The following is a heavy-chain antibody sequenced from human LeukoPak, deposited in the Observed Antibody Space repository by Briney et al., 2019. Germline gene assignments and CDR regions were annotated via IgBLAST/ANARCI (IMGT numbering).Heavy chain of an antibody. V-gene: IGHV4-59*08. CDR1: GGSINNYY. J-gene: IGHJ4*02. CDR2: IHSSGTT. CDR3: ARRTGDSGTIHG. D-gene: IGHD3-10*01. Sequence: SETLSLTCTVSGGSINNYYWSWLRQPPGTRPEWIGYIHSSGTTNYNPSLMGRVTLSVDTSRNQFSLKLTSVTAAATAVYYCARRTGDSGTIHGWGQGTLVTVSS.